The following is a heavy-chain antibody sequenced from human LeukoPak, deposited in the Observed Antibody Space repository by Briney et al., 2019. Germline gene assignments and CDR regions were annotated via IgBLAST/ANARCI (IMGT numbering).Heavy chain of an antibody. D-gene: IGHD3-22*01. CDR2: INPNSGGT. V-gene: IGHV1-2*02. CDR3: ARVNRSYYYDSSGYSFLPVFDY. J-gene: IGHJ4*02. Sequence: ASVKVSCKASGYTFTGYYMHWVRQAPGQGLEWMGWINPNSGGTNYAQKFQGRVTMTRDTSISTAYMELSRLRSDDTAVYYCARVNRSYYYDSSGYSFLPVFDYWGQGTLVTVSS. CDR1: GYTFTGYY.